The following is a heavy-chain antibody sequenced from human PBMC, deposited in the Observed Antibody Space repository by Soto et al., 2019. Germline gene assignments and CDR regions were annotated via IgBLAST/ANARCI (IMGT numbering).Heavy chain of an antibody. V-gene: IGHV4-59*08. CDR3: ANVMILRFTEWSTLDDP. Sequence: SETLSLTCTVSGGSISSYYWSWIRQPPGKGLEWIGYIYYSGSTNYNPSLKSRVTISVDTSKNQFSLKLSSVTAADTAVYDCANVMILRFTEWSTLDDPWGQGTLVTVSS. J-gene: IGHJ5*02. CDR1: GGSISSYY. D-gene: IGHD3-3*01. CDR2: IYYSGST.